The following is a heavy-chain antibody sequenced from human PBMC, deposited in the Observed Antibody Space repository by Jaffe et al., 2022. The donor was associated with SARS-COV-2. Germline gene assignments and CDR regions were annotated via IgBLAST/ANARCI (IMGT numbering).Heavy chain of an antibody. D-gene: IGHD2-15*01. J-gene: IGHJ1*01. V-gene: IGHV3-53*01. CDR2: IYSGGST. CDR1: GFTVSSNY. Sequence: EVQLVESGGGLIQPGGSLRLSCAASGFTVSSNYMNWVRQAPGKGLEWVSVIYSGGSTKYADSVKGRFTISRDNAKNTVSLQMNSLRAEDTAVYYCASGFCGGGTCYPVYFHHWGQGTLVTVSS. CDR3: ASGFCGGGTCYPVYFHH.